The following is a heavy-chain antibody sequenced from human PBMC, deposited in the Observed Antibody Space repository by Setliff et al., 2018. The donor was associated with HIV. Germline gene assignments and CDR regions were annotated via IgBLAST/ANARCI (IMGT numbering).Heavy chain of an antibody. V-gene: IGHV3-23*01. J-gene: IGHJ4*02. CDR2: ISGSGSTT. CDR3: AKLQEGHVYSHYDS. D-gene: IGHD2-21*01. Sequence: GGSLRLSCAASGFTFTSYAMNWVRQAPGKGPEWVSSISGSGSTTYYADSVKGRLTISRDNSQNALYLHMNSLRAEDTAVYYCAKLQEGHVYSHYDSWGQGTLVTVS. CDR1: GFTFTSYA.